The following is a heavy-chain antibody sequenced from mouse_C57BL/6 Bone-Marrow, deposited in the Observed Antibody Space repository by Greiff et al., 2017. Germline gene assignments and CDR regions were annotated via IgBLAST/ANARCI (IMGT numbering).Heavy chain of an antibody. CDR2: ISDGGSYT. V-gene: IGHV5-4*01. J-gene: IGHJ2*01. CDR3: ARESANWDYFDY. D-gene: IGHD4-1*01. Sequence: EVKLMESGGGLVKPGGSLKLSCAASGFTFSSYAMSWVRQTPEKRLEWVATISDGGSYTYYPDNVKGRFTISSDNAKNNLYLQMSHLKSEDTAMYYCARESANWDYFDYWGQGTTLTVSS. CDR1: GFTFSSYA.